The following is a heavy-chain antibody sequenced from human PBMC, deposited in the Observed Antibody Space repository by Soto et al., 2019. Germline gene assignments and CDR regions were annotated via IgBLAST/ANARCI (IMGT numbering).Heavy chain of an antibody. Sequence: GGSLRLSCAASGFSFSTYWMSWVRQVPGTGLEWVANIKADGSETYYVDSVRGRFTISRDDAKTSLYLQMNSLRAEDTAVYYCAKGGHIDFCGQGTLVTVSS. CDR1: GFSFSTYW. V-gene: IGHV3-7*03. CDR2: IKADGSET. CDR3: AKGGHIDF. J-gene: IGHJ4*02. D-gene: IGHD3-16*01.